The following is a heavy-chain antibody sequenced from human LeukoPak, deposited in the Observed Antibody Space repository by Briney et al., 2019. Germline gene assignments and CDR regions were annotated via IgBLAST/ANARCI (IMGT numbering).Heavy chain of an antibody. CDR1: NYTFTDYP. V-gene: IGHV1-18*01. J-gene: IGHJ4*02. CDR2: ISTRNGET. CDR3: ARESGSGSYFYFDY. Sequence: ASVKVSCKPSNYTFTDYPITWVRQVPGQGLEWMGWISTRNGETHYARRFQGRATMATDTFASTVYIEVRSLTSDDTALYYCARESGSGSYFYFDYWGPGTLVTVSS. D-gene: IGHD3-10*01.